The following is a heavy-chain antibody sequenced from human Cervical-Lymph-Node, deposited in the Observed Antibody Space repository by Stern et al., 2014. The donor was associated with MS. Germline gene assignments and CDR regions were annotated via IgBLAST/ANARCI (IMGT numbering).Heavy chain of an antibody. CDR3: VRTWHFETSPADD. CDR1: GYDFTDHY. V-gene: IGHV1-2*02. D-gene: IGHD3-3*02. J-gene: IGHJ3*01. CDR2: INPKTWAT. Sequence: VQLEESGAEVKKPGASVKVSCRASGYDFTDHYMHWVRQAPGQGLEWMGWINPKTWATIYAQKFQGRVTLTRDTSNSTAYMEVASLRSDETDVFYCVRTWHFETSPADDWGQGTMVTVSS.